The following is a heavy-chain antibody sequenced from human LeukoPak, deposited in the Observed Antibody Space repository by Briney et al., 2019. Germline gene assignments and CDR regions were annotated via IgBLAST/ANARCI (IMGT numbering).Heavy chain of an antibody. CDR1: GFSFISVW. CDR3: TRTVNSASDF. J-gene: IGHJ4*02. Sequence: GALRLSCVGSGFSFISVWLNWVRQAPGKGLEWVATINQNGGVKYYVDSVKGRFTISRDNAKTSLFLQMNSLRIDDTAMYYCTRTVNSASDFWGQGTLVTVSS. V-gene: IGHV3-7*03. CDR2: INQNGGVK. D-gene: IGHD4-23*01.